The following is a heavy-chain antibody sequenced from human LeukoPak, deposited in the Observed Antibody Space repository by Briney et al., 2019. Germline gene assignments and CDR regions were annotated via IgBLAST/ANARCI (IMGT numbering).Heavy chain of an antibody. V-gene: IGHV4-34*01. J-gene: IGHJ5*02. CDR1: GGSFSGYY. CDR2: IDHSGST. CDR3: ARRRTYYYDSSGYSSGGWFDP. D-gene: IGHD3-22*01. Sequence: SETLSLTCAVYGGSFSGYYWSWIRQPPGKGLEWTGEIDHSGSTNYNPSLKSRVTISVDTSKNQFSLKLSSVTAADTAVYYCARRRTYYYDSSGYSSGGWFDPWGQGTLVTVSS.